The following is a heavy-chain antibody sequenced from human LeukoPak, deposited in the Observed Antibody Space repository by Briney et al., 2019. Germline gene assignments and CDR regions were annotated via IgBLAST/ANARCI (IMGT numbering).Heavy chain of an antibody. CDR2: INNNGSTI. J-gene: IGHJ6*02. V-gene: IGHV3-11*04. CDR1: EFTFSDYY. Sequence: GESLRLSCVASEFTFSDYYMRWIRQAPGKGLEWVAYINNNGSTIYYADSVKGRFTISRDNAKNSMHLQMNSLRDEDTAVYYCARGYYDSSGYFYYGMDVWGQGTTVTVSS. D-gene: IGHD3-22*01. CDR3: ARGYYDSSGYFYYGMDV.